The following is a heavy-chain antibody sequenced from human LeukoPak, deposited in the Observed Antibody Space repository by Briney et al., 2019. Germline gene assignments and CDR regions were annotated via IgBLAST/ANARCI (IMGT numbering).Heavy chain of an antibody. V-gene: IGHV1-46*01. CDR2: INPSGGST. Sequence: ASVKVTCKASGYTFTSYYMHWVRQAPGQGLEWMGIINPSGGSTSYAQKFQGRVTMTRDMSTGTVYMELSSLRSEDTAVYYCARDFSKGLDYWGQGTLVTVSS. CDR3: ARDFSKGLDY. J-gene: IGHJ4*02. CDR1: GYTFTSYY.